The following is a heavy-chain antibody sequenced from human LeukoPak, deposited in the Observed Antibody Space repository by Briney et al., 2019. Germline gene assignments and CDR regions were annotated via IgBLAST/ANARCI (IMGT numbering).Heavy chain of an antibody. J-gene: IGHJ4*02. V-gene: IGHV4-59*01. CDR2: IYYSGST. CDR3: ARTTYHYDSSAYYSGYFDY. CDR1: GGSITSYY. Sequence: PSETVSLTCTVSGGSITSYYWSWLRQPPGKGLEWIGYIYYSGSTNYNPSLKSRVTISVDTSKNQFSLKLTSVTAADTAVYYCARTTYHYDSSAYYSGYFDYWGQGTLVTVSS. D-gene: IGHD3-22*01.